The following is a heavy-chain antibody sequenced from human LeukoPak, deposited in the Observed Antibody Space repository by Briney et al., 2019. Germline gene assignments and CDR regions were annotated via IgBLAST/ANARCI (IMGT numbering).Heavy chain of an antibody. Sequence: SETLSLTCTVSGGSISSGSYYWSWIRQPAGKGLEWIGRIYTSGSTNYNPSLKSRVTISVDTFKNQFSLKLSSVTAADTAVYYCARALGGYFDYWGQGTLVTVSS. CDR1: GGSISSGSYY. CDR2: IYTSGST. CDR3: ARALGGYFDY. V-gene: IGHV4-61*02. J-gene: IGHJ4*02. D-gene: IGHD3-16*01.